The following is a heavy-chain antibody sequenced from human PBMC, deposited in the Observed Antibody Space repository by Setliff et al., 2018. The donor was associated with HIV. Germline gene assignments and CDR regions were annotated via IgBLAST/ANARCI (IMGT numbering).Heavy chain of an antibody. D-gene: IGHD3-22*01. CDR2: INHSGST. J-gene: IGHJ4*02. V-gene: IGHV4-34*01. Sequence: SETLSLTCAVFGGSFSNYYWSWIRQPPGKGLEWIGEINHSGSTNYNPSLKSRVTISVDTSKNQFSLKLSSVTAADTAVYYCARDLPGYYSHSSGPLWGQGTLVTVSS. CDR3: ARDLPGYYSHSSGPL. CDR1: GGSFSNYY.